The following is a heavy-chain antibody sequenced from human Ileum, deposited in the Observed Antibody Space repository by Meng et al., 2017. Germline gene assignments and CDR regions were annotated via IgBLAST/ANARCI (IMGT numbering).Heavy chain of an antibody. CDR1: GGPFSSYA. CDR3: ARDQNGY. CDR2: IIPIFGTA. D-gene: IGHD2-8*01. V-gene: IGHV1-69*06. J-gene: IGHJ4*02. Sequence: QLQLLQSGSEVKLPGSSCMAPCKAPGGPFSSYAISWVRQAPGQGLEWMGGIIPIFGTANYAQKFQGRVTITADKSTSTAYMELSSLRSEDTAVYYCARDQNGYWGQGTLVTVSS.